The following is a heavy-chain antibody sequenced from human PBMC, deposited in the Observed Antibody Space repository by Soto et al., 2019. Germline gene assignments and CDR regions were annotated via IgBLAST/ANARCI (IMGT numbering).Heavy chain of an antibody. V-gene: IGHV3-74*01. CDR2: TKIDGSGT. J-gene: IGHJ6*04. CDR3: AIGGFDYGPGRMDV. CDR1: GFTFSNYW. D-gene: IGHD3-10*01. Sequence: EVQLVESGGGLLQPGGSLTLSCTASGFTFSNYWMHWVRQAPGKGLVWVSRTKIDGSGTSYTDSVKGRFPISRDNAYNTLYLQMSNLRAEDTAVYYCAIGGFDYGPGRMDVWGKGTPVIVSS.